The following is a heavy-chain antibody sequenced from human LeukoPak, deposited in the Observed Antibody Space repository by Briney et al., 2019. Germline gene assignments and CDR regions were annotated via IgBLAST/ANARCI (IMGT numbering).Heavy chain of an antibody. CDR3: ARAPAPLLGGELLH. J-gene: IGHJ4*02. Sequence: PGGSLRLSCAASGFTFDDYGMSWVRQAPGKGLEWVSGINWNGGSTGYADSVKGRFTISRDNAKNSLYLQMNSLRAEDTALYYCARAPAPLLGGELLHWGQGTLVTVSS. D-gene: IGHD3-10*01. CDR2: INWNGGST. CDR1: GFTFDDYG. V-gene: IGHV3-20*04.